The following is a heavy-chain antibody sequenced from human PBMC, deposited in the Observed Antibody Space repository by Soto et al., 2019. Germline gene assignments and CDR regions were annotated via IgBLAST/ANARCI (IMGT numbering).Heavy chain of an antibody. J-gene: IGHJ4*02. CDR3: ARETRYNWNS. CDR1: GGSFSGYY. Sequence: SETLSLTCAVYGGSFSGYYWSWIRQPPGKGLEWIGEINHSGSTNYNPSLKSRVTISVDTSKNQFSLKLSSVTAADTAVYYCARETRYNWNSWGQGTLVTVSS. D-gene: IGHD1-7*01. V-gene: IGHV4-34*01. CDR2: INHSGST.